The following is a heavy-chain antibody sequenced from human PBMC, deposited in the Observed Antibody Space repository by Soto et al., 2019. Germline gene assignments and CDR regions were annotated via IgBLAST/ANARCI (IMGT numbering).Heavy chain of an antibody. Sequence: PGGSLRLSCAASGFTFSSYAMSWVRQAPGKGLEWVSAISGSGGSTYYADSVKGRFTISRDNSKNTLYLQMNSLRAEDTAVYYCAKATGQYCSGGSCYQPLDAFDIWGQGTMVTVSS. J-gene: IGHJ3*02. CDR2: ISGSGGST. V-gene: IGHV3-23*01. CDR3: AKATGQYCSGGSCYQPLDAFDI. CDR1: GFTFSSYA. D-gene: IGHD2-15*01.